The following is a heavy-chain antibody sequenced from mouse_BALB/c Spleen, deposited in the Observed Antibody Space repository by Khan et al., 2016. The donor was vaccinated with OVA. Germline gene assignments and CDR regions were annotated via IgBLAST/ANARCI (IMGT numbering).Heavy chain of an antibody. Sequence: QVQLQQPGAELVKPGASVKLSCKASGYTFTNYWVHWVKQRPGQGLEWIGEVYPGDGRANFNEKFKTKATLPVDKSSSTAFIQLSSLTSEDSAVYYGARNAYFGNYFDSWGQGTTLTVSS. D-gene: IGHD2-10*01. CDR1: GYTFTNYW. CDR3: ARNAYFGNYFDS. V-gene: IGHV1S81*02. J-gene: IGHJ2*01. CDR2: VYPGDGRA.